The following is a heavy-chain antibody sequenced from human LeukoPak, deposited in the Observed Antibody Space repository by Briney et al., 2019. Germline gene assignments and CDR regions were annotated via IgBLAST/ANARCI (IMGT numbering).Heavy chain of an antibody. CDR3: ARRRNGGNSKGYFDY. CDR2: IYYSGST. D-gene: IGHD4-23*01. CDR1: GFTFSSYW. J-gene: IGHJ4*02. Sequence: GSLRLSCAASGFTFSSYWMSWVRQPPGKGLEWIGSIYYSGSTYYNPSLKSRVTISVDTSKNQFSLKLSSVTAADTAVYYCARRRNGGNSKGYFDYLGQGTLVTVSS. V-gene: IGHV4-39*01.